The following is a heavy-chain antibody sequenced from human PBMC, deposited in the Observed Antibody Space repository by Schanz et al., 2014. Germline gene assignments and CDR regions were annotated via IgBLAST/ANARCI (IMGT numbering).Heavy chain of an antibody. J-gene: IGHJ6*02. Sequence: QVQLVESGGGLVKPGGSLRLSCAASGFTFSDYYMSWIRQAPGKGLEWVSYISNSGTTIYYADSVKGRFTISRDNAKNSVFLQMNRLRAEDTAVYYCATEGPRGTRHPINYYYAMDNWGQGTKXTV. CDR1: GFTFSDYY. V-gene: IGHV3-11*04. CDR3: ATEGPRGTRHPINYYYAMDN. CDR2: ISNSGTTI. D-gene: IGHD6-6*01.